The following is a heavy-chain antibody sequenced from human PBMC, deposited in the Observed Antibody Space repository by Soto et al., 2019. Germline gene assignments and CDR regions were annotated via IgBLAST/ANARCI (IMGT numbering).Heavy chain of an antibody. J-gene: IGHJ4*02. V-gene: IGHV1-3*01. Sequence: GASVKVSCKASGYTFTSYAMHWVRQAPGQRLEWMGWINAGNGNTKYSQKFQGRVTITRDTSASTAYMELSSLRSEDTAVYYCARVRWWDYYASSGYLGDLDYWGQGTLVTVYS. CDR1: GYTFTSYA. D-gene: IGHD3-22*01. CDR2: INAGNGNT. CDR3: ARVRWWDYYASSGYLGDLDY.